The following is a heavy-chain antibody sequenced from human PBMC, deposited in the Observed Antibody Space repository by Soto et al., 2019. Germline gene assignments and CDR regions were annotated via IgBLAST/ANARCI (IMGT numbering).Heavy chain of an antibody. V-gene: IGHV4-31*03. CDR1: GGSISSGGYY. J-gene: IGHJ6*02. CDR2: IYYSGST. CDR3: ARHPDYGPYYYGMDV. D-gene: IGHD4-17*01. Sequence: SETLSLTCTVSGGSISSGGYYWSWIRQHPGKGLEWIGYIYYSGSTYYNPSLKSRVTISVDTSKNQFSLKMNSVTAADMSLYYCARHPDYGPYYYGMDVWGQGTTVTVSS.